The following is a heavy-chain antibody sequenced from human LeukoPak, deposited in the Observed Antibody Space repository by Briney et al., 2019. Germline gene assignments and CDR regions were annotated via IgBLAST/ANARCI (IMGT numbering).Heavy chain of an antibody. D-gene: IGHD6-6*01. V-gene: IGHV3-7*03. Sequence: GGSLRLSSAASGFTFNRYWMSWVRQAPGKELQWVANIKQDGSAKYYVDSVKGRFTISRDNAKNSLYLQMNSLRAEDTALYYCARESSSSGNGDYWGQGTLVTVSS. CDR3: ARESSSSGNGDY. CDR1: GFTFNRYW. J-gene: IGHJ4*02. CDR2: IKQDGSAK.